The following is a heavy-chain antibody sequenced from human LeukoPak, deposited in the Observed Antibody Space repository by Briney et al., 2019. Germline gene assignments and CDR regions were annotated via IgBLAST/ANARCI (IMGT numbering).Heavy chain of an antibody. CDR2: IYPGDSDT. CDR1: ANMFSNYW. V-gene: IGHV5-51*01. D-gene: IGHD4/OR15-4a*01. CDR3: VRGANPYWYFDL. J-gene: IGHJ2*01. Sequence: GESLKISCKGSANMFSNYWIGWVRQMPGKGLEWMGIIYPGDSDTRYSPSFQGQVTISADRSTSTAYLQWRSLKASDTAMYYCVRGANPYWYFDLWGRGTLVTVS.